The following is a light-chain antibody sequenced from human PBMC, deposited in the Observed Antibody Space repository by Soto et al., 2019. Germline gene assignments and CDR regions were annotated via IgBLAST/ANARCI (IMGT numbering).Light chain of an antibody. CDR2: GAS. V-gene: IGKV3D-15*01. CDR3: QQYNNWPPGT. J-gene: IGKJ4*01. CDR1: QSVSSN. Sequence: EIVMTQSPATLSVSPGERATLSCRASQSVSSNLAWYQQKPGQAPRLLIYGASTRATGIPARFSGSGSGTAFTLTISSLQSEDFAVYYCQQYNNWPPGTFGGGTKVEIK.